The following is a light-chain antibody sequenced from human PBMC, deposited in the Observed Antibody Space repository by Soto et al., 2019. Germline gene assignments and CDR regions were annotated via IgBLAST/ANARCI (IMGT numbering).Light chain of an antibody. Sequence: DIVMTQSPDSLAVSLGDRATINCKSSQSVLYNFNNKKYLAWYQQKPGQPPKLLIYLASTREAGVPDRFSGSGSGTDFSLTIGSLQAEDVAVYYCQQYYSIPITFGQGTRLEIK. CDR2: LAS. CDR1: QSVLYNFNNKKY. V-gene: IGKV4-1*01. CDR3: QQYYSIPIT. J-gene: IGKJ5*01.